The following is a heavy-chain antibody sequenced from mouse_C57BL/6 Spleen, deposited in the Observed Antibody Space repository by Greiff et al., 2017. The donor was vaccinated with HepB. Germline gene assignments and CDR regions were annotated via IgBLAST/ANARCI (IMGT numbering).Heavy chain of an antibody. Sequence: QVQLQQPGAELVIPGASVKLSCKASGYTFTSYWMHWVKQRPGQGLEWIGEIDPSDSYTNYNQKFKGKSTLTVDKSSSTAYMQLSSLTSEDSAVYYCARVAYYSNYGYFDYWGQGTTLTVSS. CDR3: ARVAYYSNYGYFDY. D-gene: IGHD2-5*01. J-gene: IGHJ2*01. V-gene: IGHV1-69*01. CDR2: IDPSDSYT. CDR1: GYTFTSYW.